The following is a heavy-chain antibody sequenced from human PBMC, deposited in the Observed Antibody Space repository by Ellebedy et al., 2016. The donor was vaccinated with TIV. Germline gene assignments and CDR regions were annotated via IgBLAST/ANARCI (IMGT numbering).Heavy chain of an antibody. V-gene: IGHV1-18*01. CDR2: ISAYNGNT. Sequence: AASVKVSCKVSGVTFSTNAISWLRQAPGQGLEWMGWISAYNGNTNYAQKLQGRVTMTTDTSTSTAYMELRSLRSDDTAVYYCARAAVESRSDYWGQGTLVTVSS. CDR1: GVTFSTNA. D-gene: IGHD3-3*01. J-gene: IGHJ4*02. CDR3: ARAAVESRSDY.